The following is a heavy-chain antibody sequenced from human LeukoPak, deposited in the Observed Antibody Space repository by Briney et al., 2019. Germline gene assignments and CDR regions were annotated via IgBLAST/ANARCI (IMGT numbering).Heavy chain of an antibody. Sequence: GGSLRLSCAASGFTVNEYGMHWVRQAPGKGLEWVSFIRFDGGNEYYAESVKGRFTVSRDNSKNTLYLQMNRLRAEDSALYYCAKGDFRGYYGRDQFDFWGQGTLVTVSS. D-gene: IGHD4-17*01. J-gene: IGHJ4*02. CDR3: AKGDFRGYYGRDQFDF. CDR1: GFTVNEYG. CDR2: IRFDGGNE. V-gene: IGHV3-30*02.